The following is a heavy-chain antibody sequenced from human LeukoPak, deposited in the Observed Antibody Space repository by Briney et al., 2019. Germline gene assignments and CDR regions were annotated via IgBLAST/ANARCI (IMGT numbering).Heavy chain of an antibody. CDR2: ISGSGGST. J-gene: IGHJ6*02. D-gene: IGHD3-9*01. CDR1: GFTFSSYA. CDR3: AKSARLRYFDWLLSYYYYGMDV. Sequence: PGASLRLSCAASGFTFSSYAMSWVRQAPGKGLEWVSAISGSGGSTYYADSVKGRFTISRDNSKNTLYLQMNSLRAEDTAVYYCAKSARLRYFDWLLSYYYYGMDVWGQGTTVTVSS. V-gene: IGHV3-23*01.